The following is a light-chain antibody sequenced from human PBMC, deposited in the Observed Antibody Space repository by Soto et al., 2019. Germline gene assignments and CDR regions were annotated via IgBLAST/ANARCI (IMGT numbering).Light chain of an antibody. J-gene: IGKJ2*01. CDR1: QSVSSK. Sequence: EIVMTQSPATLSVSPGERVTLSCRASQSVSSKLAWYQQRPGQGPRLLIYGASTRATGIPARFSGSGSGTEFTLTISSLQSEDFAVYYCQQYDTWPSYAFGQGTKLEIK. CDR3: QQYDTWPSYA. CDR2: GAS. V-gene: IGKV3-15*01.